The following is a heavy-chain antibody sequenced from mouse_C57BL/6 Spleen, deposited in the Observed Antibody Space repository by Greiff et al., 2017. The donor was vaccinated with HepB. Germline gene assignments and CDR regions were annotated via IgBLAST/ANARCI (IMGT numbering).Heavy chain of an antibody. D-gene: IGHD2-5*01. CDR1: GYAFSSYW. J-gene: IGHJ2*01. Sequence: QVQLKESGAELVKPGASVKISCKASGYAFSSYWMNWVKQRPGKGLEWIGQIYPGDGDTNYNGKFKGKATLTADKSSSTAYMQLSSLTSEDSAVYFCARSGYSNYPAYWGQGTTLTVSS. CDR2: IYPGDGDT. CDR3: ARSGYSNYPAY. V-gene: IGHV1-80*01.